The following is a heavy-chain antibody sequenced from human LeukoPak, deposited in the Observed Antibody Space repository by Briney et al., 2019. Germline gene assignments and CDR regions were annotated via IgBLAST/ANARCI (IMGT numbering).Heavy chain of an antibody. CDR3: ARAPRCWGFDY. J-gene: IGHJ4*02. CDR1: GYTFTSYD. Sequence: GASVTVSCKASGYTFTSYDFDWLRQATGQGPEWMGWMYPNSGATGYAQKFQGRITMTRSASINTDYMELTDLRSEDTAVYYCARAPRCWGFDYWGQGTLVTVSS. CDR2: MYPNSGAT. V-gene: IGHV1-8*01. D-gene: IGHD7-27*01.